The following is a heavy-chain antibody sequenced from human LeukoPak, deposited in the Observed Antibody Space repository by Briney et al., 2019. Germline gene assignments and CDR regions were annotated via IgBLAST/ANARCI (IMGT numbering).Heavy chain of an antibody. Sequence: QAGGSLRLSCATSGFTFSSYSMSWIRQAPGKGLEWVSYISSSGSTIYYADSVKGRFTISRDNAKNSLYLQMNSLRAEDTAVYYCARQFGGGYDLRVPPGYWGQGTLVTVSS. D-gene: IGHD5-12*01. CDR2: ISSSGSTI. V-gene: IGHV3-48*04. CDR1: GFTFSSYS. CDR3: ARQFGGGYDLRVPPGY. J-gene: IGHJ4*02.